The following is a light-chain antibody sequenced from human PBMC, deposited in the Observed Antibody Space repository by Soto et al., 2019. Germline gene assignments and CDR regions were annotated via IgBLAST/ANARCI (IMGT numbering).Light chain of an antibody. J-gene: IGLJ2*01. CDR3: CSYGGSSSLDIV. CDR2: EVS. Sequence: QSALTQPASVSGSPGQSITISCTGTRSDVGSYNLVSGYQHHPGKAPKLMIYEVSKRPSGVSNRFSGSKSGNTASLTISGLQAEDEADYYCCSYGGSSSLDIVFGGGTKLTVL. V-gene: IGLV2-23*02. CDR1: RSDVGSYNL.